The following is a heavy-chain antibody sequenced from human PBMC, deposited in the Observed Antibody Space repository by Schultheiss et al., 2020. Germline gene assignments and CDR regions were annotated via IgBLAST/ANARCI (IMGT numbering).Heavy chain of an antibody. V-gene: IGHV3-23*01. CDR1: GFTFSSYA. CDR3: AKGALGGNFDY. D-gene: IGHD4-23*01. CDR2: ISGSGGST. Sequence: GESLKISCAASGFTFSSYAMSWVRQAPGKGLEWVSAISGSGGSTYYADSVKGRFTISRDNSKNTLYLQMNSLRAEDTAVYYCAKGALGGNFDYWGQGTLVTVYS. J-gene: IGHJ4*02.